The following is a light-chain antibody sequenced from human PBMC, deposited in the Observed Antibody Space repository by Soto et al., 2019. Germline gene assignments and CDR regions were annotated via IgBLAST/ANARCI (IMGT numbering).Light chain of an antibody. Sequence: QSALTQPASVSGSPGQSITISCTGTSSDVGGYNYVSWYQQHPGKAPKLMIYDVRNRASGASNRFSGSKSGNTASLTISGFQAEDEADYYCTSYPSSSTLYVFGTGTKVTVL. J-gene: IGLJ1*01. CDR3: TSYPSSSTLYV. CDR1: SSDVGGYNY. V-gene: IGLV2-14*01. CDR2: DVR.